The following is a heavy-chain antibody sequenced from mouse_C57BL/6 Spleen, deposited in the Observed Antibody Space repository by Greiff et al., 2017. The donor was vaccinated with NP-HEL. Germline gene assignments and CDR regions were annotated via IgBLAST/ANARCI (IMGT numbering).Heavy chain of an antibody. CDR1: GYTFTDYN. D-gene: IGHD3-2*02. J-gene: IGHJ4*01. CDR2: INPNNGGT. CDR3: ARMLRLPYYYAMDY. Sequence: EVKLVESGPELVKPGASVKMSCKASGYTFTDYNMHWVKQSHGKSLEWIGYINPNNGGTSYNQKFKGKATLTVNKSSSTAYMELRSLTSEDSAVYYCARMLRLPYYYAMDYWGQGTSVTVSS. V-gene: IGHV1-22*01.